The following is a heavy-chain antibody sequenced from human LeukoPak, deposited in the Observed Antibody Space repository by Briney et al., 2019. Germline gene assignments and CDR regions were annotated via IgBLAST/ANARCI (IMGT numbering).Heavy chain of an antibody. J-gene: IGHJ4*02. CDR2: ISGDGGST. CDR3: AKDMPAAGTY. V-gene: IGHV3-43*02. D-gene: IGHD6-13*01. CDR1: VFTFDDYA. Sequence: GGSLRLSCAASVFTFDDYAMHWVRQAPGKGLEWVSLISGDGGSTYYADSVKGRFTISRDNSKYSLYLQMNSLRTEDTALYCCAKDMPAAGTYWGQGTLVTVSS.